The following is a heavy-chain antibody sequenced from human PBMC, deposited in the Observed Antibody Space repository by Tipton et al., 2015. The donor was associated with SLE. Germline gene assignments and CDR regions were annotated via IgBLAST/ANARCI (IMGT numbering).Heavy chain of an antibody. CDR3: ARNEDYYGSGNYYDNWFDP. V-gene: IGHV4-34*01. D-gene: IGHD3-10*01. CDR2: INHSGST. CDR1: GGSFSGYY. J-gene: IGHJ5*02. Sequence: TLSLTCAVYGGSFSGYYWSWIRQPPGKGLEWIGEINHSGSTNCNPSLESRVTMSVDTSKNQFSLKLTSVTAADTAVYYCARNEDYYGSGNYYDNWFDPWGQGTLVTVSS.